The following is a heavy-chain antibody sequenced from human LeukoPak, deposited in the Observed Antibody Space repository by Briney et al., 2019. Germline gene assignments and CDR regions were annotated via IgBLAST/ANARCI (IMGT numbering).Heavy chain of an antibody. V-gene: IGHV4-4*07. D-gene: IGHD3-22*01. CDR3: ARSATYYYDSSGYYTVDHFDY. CDR2: IYTSGST. Sequence: SETLSLTCTVSGGSISSYYWSWIRQPAGKGLEWIGRIYTSGSTNYTPSLKSRVTMSVDTSKNQFSLKLSSVTAADTAVYYCARSATYYYDSSGYYTVDHFDYWGQGTLVTVSS. J-gene: IGHJ4*02. CDR1: GGSISSYY.